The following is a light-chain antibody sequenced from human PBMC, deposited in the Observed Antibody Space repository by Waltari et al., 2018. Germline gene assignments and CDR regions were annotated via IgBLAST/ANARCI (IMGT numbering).Light chain of an antibody. V-gene: IGKV1-NL1*01. J-gene: IGKJ4*01. CDR2: GTS. CDR3: QQYYGVTLT. Sequence: DIQMTQSPSSLSASVGVRVSISCRASQVISNSLAWYHQSPGQAPKLLLYGTSRLESGVPSRFSGRGSGTDYTLTISSLQPEDFGTYYCQQYYGVTLTFGGGTKVQI. CDR1: QVISNS.